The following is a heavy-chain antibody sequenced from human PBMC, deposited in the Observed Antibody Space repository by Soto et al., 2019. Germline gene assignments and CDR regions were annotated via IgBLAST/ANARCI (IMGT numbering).Heavy chain of an antibody. CDR2: FYYRGST. CDR1: GGSISSRDFY. V-gene: IGHV4-39*01. CDR3: ARRPMKTPSYFDY. J-gene: IGHJ4*02. Sequence: SLTCTVSGGSISSRDFYWGWIRQPPGKGLEWIGSFYYRGSTYYNPSLKSQVTISADTSKSQFSLRLSSVTAADTAVYYCARRPMKTPSYFDYWGQGTLVTVSS.